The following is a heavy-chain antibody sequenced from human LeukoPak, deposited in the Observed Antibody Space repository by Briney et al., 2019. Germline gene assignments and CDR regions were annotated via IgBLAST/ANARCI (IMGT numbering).Heavy chain of an antibody. J-gene: IGHJ6*03. CDR1: GGSFSGYY. V-gene: IGHV4-34*01. CDR3: ARGDYYYYYMDV. Sequence: SETLSLTYAVYGGSFSGYYWSWIRQPPGKGLEWIGEINHSGSTNYNPSLKSRVTISVDTSKNQFSLKLSSVTAADTAVYYCARGDYYYYYMDVWGKGTTVTVSS. CDR2: INHSGST.